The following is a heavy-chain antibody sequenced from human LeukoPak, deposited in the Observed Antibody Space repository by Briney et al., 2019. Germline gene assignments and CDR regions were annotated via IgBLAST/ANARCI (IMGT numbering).Heavy chain of an antibody. CDR2: ISGSGGST. V-gene: IGHV3-23*01. CDR3: AKVVRVGAIDY. Sequence: GGSLGLSCEASGFTFNSYAMRWVRQAPGKGLEWVSSISGSGGSTYYADSVKGRFTISRDNSKNTLYLQMNSLRAEDTAVYYCAKVVRVGAIDYWGQGTLVTVSS. CDR1: GFTFNSYA. D-gene: IGHD1-26*01. J-gene: IGHJ4*02.